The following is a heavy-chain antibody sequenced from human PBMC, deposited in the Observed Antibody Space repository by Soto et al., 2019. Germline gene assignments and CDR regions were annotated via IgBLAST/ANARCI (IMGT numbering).Heavy chain of an antibody. CDR1: GFTFSSYG. CDR3: AKDPYYYGSGSHHWLDP. Sequence: GGSLRRSCVASGFTFSSYGMHWVRQAPGKGLEWVAVISYDGSNKYYADSVKGRFTISRDNSKNTLYLQMNSLRAEDTAVYYCAKDPYYYGSGSHHWLDPWGQGTLVTVSS. D-gene: IGHD3-10*01. V-gene: IGHV3-30*18. CDR2: ISYDGSNK. J-gene: IGHJ5*02.